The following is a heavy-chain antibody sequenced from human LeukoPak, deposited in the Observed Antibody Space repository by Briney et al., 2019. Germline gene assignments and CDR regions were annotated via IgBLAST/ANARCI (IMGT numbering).Heavy chain of an antibody. J-gene: IGHJ3*02. CDR2: ISGSGGST. V-gene: IGHV3-23*01. CDR3: VRQQLDTAGGAFDI. Sequence: AGGSLRLSCAASGFTFSSYAMSWVRQAPGKGLEWVSAISGSGGSTYYADSVKGRLTISRDNSKNTLYLQMNSLRAEDTAVYYCVRQQLDTAGGAFDIWGQGTMVTVSS. CDR1: GFTFSSYA. D-gene: IGHD6-13*01.